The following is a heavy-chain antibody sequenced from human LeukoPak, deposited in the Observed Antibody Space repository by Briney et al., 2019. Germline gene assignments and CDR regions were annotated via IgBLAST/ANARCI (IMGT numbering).Heavy chain of an antibody. CDR2: ISAYNGNT. V-gene: IGHV1-18*01. CDR1: GYTFTSYG. CDR3: ARVGGSSWYQYYFDY. J-gene: IGHJ4*02. D-gene: IGHD6-13*01. Sequence: GASVKVSCKASGYTFTSYGISWARQAPGQGLEWMGWISAYNGNTNYAQKLQGRVTMTTDTSTSTAYMELRSLRSDDTAVYYCARVGGSSWYQYYFDYWGQGTLVTVSS.